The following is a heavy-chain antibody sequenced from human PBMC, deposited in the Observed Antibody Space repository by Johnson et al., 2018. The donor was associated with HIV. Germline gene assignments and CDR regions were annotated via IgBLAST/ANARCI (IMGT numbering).Heavy chain of an antibody. CDR1: GFTFSSYG. D-gene: IGHD1-26*01. CDR2: ISYDGSNK. Sequence: QVLLVESGGGVVQPGRSLRLSCAASGFTFSSYGMHWVRQAPGKGLEWVAVISYDGSNKYYADSVKGRFTISRDNYKNTLYLQMNSLRAEDTAVYYCAKDVELHGAFDIWGQGTMVTVSS. CDR3: AKDVELHGAFDI. V-gene: IGHV3-30*18. J-gene: IGHJ3*02.